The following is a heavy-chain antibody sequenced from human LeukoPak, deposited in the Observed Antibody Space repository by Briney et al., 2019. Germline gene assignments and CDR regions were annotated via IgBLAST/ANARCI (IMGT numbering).Heavy chain of an antibody. V-gene: IGHV3-64*01. Sequence: GGSLRLSCAASGFTFSSYAMHWVRQAPGKGLEYVSAISSNGGSTYYANSVKGRFTISRDNSKNTLYLQMGSLRAEDMAVYYCARDSSDWGAFDIWGQGTMVTVSS. D-gene: IGHD7-27*01. CDR3: ARDSSDWGAFDI. CDR2: ISSNGGST. CDR1: GFTFSSYA. J-gene: IGHJ3*02.